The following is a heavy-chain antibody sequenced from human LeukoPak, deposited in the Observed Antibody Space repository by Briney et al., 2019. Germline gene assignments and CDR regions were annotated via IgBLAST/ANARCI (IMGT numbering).Heavy chain of an antibody. V-gene: IGHV3-23*01. CDR3: AKGIHGGNSYDAFDS. CDR1: GFTFSSYA. J-gene: IGHJ3*02. D-gene: IGHD4-23*01. CDR2: ISGSGGST. Sequence: GGSLRLSCAASGFTFSSYAMSWVRQAPGKGLEWVSAISGSGGSTYYADSVKGRFTISRDNSKNTLYLQMNSLRAEDTAVYYCAKGIHGGNSYDAFDSWGPGTMVTVSS.